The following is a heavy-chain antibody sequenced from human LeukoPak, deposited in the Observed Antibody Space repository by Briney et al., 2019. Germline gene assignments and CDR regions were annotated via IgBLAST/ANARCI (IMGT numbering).Heavy chain of an antibody. Sequence: SETLSLTCNVSGDSIGRSTYYWGWVRQTPEKGLEWIGSIFYNGRTYYPPSLQSRVIMSLDTSKNQFSLRLTSVTAADTAVYYCARQVAVVEPTDPNWFDSWGQGTLVTVSS. CDR1: GDSIGRSTYY. CDR3: ARQVAVVEPTDPNWFDS. CDR2: IFYNGRT. V-gene: IGHV4-39*07. J-gene: IGHJ5*01. D-gene: IGHD2-21*01.